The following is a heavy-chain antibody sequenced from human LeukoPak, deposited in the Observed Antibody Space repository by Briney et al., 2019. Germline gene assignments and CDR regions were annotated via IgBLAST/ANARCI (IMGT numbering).Heavy chain of an antibody. V-gene: IGHV3-11*04. D-gene: IGHD3-10*01. CDR3: AGGFGSYSPDY. J-gene: IGHJ4*02. CDR1: GFTFSDYY. Sequence: GGSLRLSCAASGFTFSDYYMSWIRQAPGKGLEWVSYISSSGTTVLYADSVKGRFTISRDNAKSALYLQMNSLRAEDTAVYYCAGGFGSYSPDYWGQGTLVTVSS. CDR2: ISSSGTTV.